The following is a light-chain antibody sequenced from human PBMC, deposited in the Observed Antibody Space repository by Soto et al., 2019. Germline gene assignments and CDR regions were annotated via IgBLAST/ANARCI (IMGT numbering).Light chain of an antibody. CDR3: QQYYTNSWS. CDR1: QSIVTY. J-gene: IGKJ1*01. CDR2: AAS. V-gene: IGKV1-39*01. Sequence: IQMTQSPSSLSASVGDRVTITCRASQSIVTYLNWYLQKPGKAPKLLIYAASNLQSGVPSRFSGSGSGTDFTLTISSLQSEDVAVYYCQQYYTNSWSFGQGTKVDIK.